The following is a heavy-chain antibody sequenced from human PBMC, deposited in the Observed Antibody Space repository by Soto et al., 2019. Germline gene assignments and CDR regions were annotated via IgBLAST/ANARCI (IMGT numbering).Heavy chain of an antibody. Sequence: PGGSLRLSCAASGFTFSSYAMSWVRQAPGKGLEWVSAISGSGGSTYYADSVKGRLTISRDNSKNTLYLQMNSLRAEDTAVYYCAKATYYYDSRGYFPLYYWGQGTLFSVSS. J-gene: IGHJ4*02. CDR2: ISGSGGST. D-gene: IGHD3-22*01. CDR1: GFTFSSYA. V-gene: IGHV3-23*01. CDR3: AKATYYYDSRGYFPLYY.